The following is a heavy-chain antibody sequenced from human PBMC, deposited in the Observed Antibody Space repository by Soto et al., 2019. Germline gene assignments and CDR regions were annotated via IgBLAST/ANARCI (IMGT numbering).Heavy chain of an antibody. CDR2: IYHSRTT. CDR1: GGSLRSLY. V-gene: IGHV4-59*11. Sequence: QVRLQSAGPGLVKSSETLCLTGTVSGGSLRSLYWGWIRRPPGKCLEWIGCIYHSRTTRYDSALKSRVTMSVDSSKNEFSLKLTSVTAADTAKYYCARVHQEEPVTVPAAHYEHGGHGTLVIVAS. CDR3: ARVHQEEPVTVPAAHYEH. J-gene: IGHJ1*01. D-gene: IGHD2-2*01.